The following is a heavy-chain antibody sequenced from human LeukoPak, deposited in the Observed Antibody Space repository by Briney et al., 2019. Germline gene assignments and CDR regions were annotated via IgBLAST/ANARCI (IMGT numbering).Heavy chain of an antibody. CDR1: GASTSSYY. V-gene: IGHV4-59*12. CDR2: IYYSGSS. D-gene: IGHD4-17*01. Sequence: SETLSLTCTVSGASTSSYYWTWIRQPPGKELEWIGYIYYSGSSNYNPSLESRVTMSVDTSKNQFSLKLTSVTAAGTAVYYCVVWKGDYTVDYWGQGTLVTVSS. J-gene: IGHJ4*02. CDR3: VVWKGDYTVDY.